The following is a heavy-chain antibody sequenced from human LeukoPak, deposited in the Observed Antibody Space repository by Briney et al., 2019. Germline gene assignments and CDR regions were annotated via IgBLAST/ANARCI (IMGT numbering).Heavy chain of an antibody. CDR3: ARALCINGICEWFDP. V-gene: IGHV4-61*02. J-gene: IGHJ5*02. D-gene: IGHD2-8*01. Sequence: SETLSLTCTVSGASISSGSDFWSWIRQPAGKGLEWIGRTYTSGSTNYNPSLKSRVTISVDTSKNQFSLKLRSVTAADTAVYYCARALCINGICEWFDPWGQGTLVTVSS. CDR1: GASISSGSDF. CDR2: TYTSGST.